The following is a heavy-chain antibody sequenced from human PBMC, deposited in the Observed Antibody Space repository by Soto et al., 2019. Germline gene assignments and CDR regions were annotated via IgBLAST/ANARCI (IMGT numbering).Heavy chain of an antibody. D-gene: IGHD5-18*01. Sequence: GGSLRLSCAASGFTFSSYWMHWVRQAPGKGLVWVSRINSDGSSTSYADSVKGRFTISRDKAKNTLYLQMNSLRAEDTAVYYCAREGWIQLWLRGSYYYGMDVWGQGTTVTVSS. J-gene: IGHJ6*02. V-gene: IGHV3-74*01. CDR2: INSDGSST. CDR1: GFTFSSYW. CDR3: AREGWIQLWLRGSYYYGMDV.